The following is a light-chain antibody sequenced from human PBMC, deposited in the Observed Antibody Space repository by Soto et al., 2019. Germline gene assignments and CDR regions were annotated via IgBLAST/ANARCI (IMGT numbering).Light chain of an antibody. CDR2: WAS. CDR1: QSVFYRPDNKNF. V-gene: IGKV4-1*01. Sequence: DIVMTQSPDSLAVSLGGRATINCKSSQSVFYRPDNKNFLAWYQLKPGQPPKLLIYWASTRESGVPDRFSGSGSGTDFTLTISSLQAEDVEVYYCQQYYSTWTFGQGTKVEIK. CDR3: QQYYSTWT. J-gene: IGKJ1*01.